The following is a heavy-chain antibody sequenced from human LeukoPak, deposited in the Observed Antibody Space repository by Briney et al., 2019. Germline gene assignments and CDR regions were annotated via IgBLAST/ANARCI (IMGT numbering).Heavy chain of an antibody. CDR2: INHSGST. CDR3: ARLRMGMLDI. CDR1: GGSFSGYY. J-gene: IGHJ3*02. V-gene: IGHV4-34*01. Sequence: SETLSLTCAVYGGSFSGYYWSWIRQPPGKGLEWIGEINHSGSTNYNPSLKSRVTISVDTSKNQFSLKLSSVTAADTAAYYCARLRMGMLDIWGQGTMVTVSS. D-gene: IGHD7-27*01.